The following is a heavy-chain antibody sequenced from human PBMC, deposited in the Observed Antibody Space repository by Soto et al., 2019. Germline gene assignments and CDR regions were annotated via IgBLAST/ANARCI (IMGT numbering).Heavy chain of an antibody. CDR2: INPNSGGT. D-gene: IGHD6-6*01. CDR3: ARASSIAARPYYYGMDV. V-gene: IGHV1-2*04. Sequence: RQAPGQGLEWMGWINPNSGGTNYAQKFQGWVTMTRDTSISTAYMELSRLRSDDTAVYYCARASSIAARPYYYGMDVWGQGTTVTVSS. J-gene: IGHJ6*02.